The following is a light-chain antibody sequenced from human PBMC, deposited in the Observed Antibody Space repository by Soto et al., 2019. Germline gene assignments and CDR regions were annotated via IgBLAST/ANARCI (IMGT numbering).Light chain of an antibody. V-gene: IGKV1-17*02. CDR2: AAS. Sequence: DIQMTQSPSSLSASVGDRVTITCRASQGIRNDLHWYQQKPGKAPKRLIYAASSLQSGVPSRFRGSGSGTEFTLTVSNLQPEDFETXYWLQXNSYPLPFGGGPKVEIK. J-gene: IGKJ4*02. CDR1: QGIRND. CDR3: LQXNSYPLP.